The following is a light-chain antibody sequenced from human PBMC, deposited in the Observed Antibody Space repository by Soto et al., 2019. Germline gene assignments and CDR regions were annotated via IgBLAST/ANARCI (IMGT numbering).Light chain of an antibody. CDR1: NGHSSYA. Sequence: QLVLTQSPSASASLGASVKLTCTLSNGHSSYAIAWHQQQPEKGPRYLMKLNSDGSHSKGDGIPDRFSGSSSGAERYLTISSLQSEDEADYYCQTWGTGIQVFGTGTKVTVL. CDR2: LNSDGSH. J-gene: IGLJ1*01. V-gene: IGLV4-69*01. CDR3: QTWGTGIQV.